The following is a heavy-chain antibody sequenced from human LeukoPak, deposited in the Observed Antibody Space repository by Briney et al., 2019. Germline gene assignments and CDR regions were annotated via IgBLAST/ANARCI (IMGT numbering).Heavy chain of an antibody. CDR2: IYTDGRT. CDR3: ARSGYDYYYYYGMVV. Sequence: GGSLRLSCAASGFTVSSNYMGWVRQAPGKGLEWVSVIYTDGRTYSADSMKGRFTLSRDNSKNTLYLQMSSLRAEDTAVYYCARSGYDYYYYYGMVVWGQGTTVTVSS. CDR1: GFTVSSNY. D-gene: IGHD5-18*01. J-gene: IGHJ6*02. V-gene: IGHV3-66*01.